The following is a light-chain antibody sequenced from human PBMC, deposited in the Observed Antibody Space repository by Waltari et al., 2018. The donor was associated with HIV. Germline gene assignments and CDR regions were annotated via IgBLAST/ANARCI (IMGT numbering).Light chain of an antibody. V-gene: IGLV2-14*03. CDR2: DVS. CDR1: SSDIGVYNY. J-gene: IGLJ2*01. CDR3: SSYTTSSTLV. Sequence: QSALPQAASVSGSPGQSVTISCTGTSSDIGVYNYVSRYQQQPGQAPKLMLYDVSNRPSGVSNRFSGAKAGNTASLTISGLQAEDEADYYCSSYTTSSTLVFGGGTKLTVL.